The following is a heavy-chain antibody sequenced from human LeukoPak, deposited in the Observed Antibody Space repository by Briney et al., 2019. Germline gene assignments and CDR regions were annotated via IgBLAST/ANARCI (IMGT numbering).Heavy chain of an antibody. Sequence: ASVKVSCKASGYTFTGSYLHWVRQAPGQGLEWMGWINPNSGATNFARQFHGRVTMTRDMSISTAYMELSRLRSDDTAVYHCARGLTTVTFDCWGQGTLVTVSS. J-gene: IGHJ4*02. CDR3: ARGLTTVTFDC. CDR2: INPNSGAT. CDR1: GYTFTGSY. V-gene: IGHV1-2*02. D-gene: IGHD4-17*01.